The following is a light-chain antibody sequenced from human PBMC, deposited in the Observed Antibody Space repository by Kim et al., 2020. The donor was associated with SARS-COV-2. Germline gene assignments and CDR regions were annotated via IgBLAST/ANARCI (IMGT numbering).Light chain of an antibody. CDR3: QQRRT. Sequence: ATQALAAGARATHACRARESVCSDSAWDQQKPGQAPWLLIYAASNRSTGIPARFSGSRSGTDFSLTISSLEPEDFAVYYCQQRRTFGQGTKVDIK. CDR2: AAS. V-gene: IGKV3-11*01. CDR1: ESVCSD. J-gene: IGKJ1*01.